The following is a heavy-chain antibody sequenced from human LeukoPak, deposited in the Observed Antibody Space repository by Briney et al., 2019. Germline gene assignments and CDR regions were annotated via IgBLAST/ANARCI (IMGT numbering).Heavy chain of an antibody. CDR1: GGSFSGDF. CDR3: ARESRRTYYYYYMDV. CDR2: INHSGST. V-gene: IGHV4-34*01. J-gene: IGHJ6*03. D-gene: IGHD1-1*01. Sequence: SETLSLTCTVYGGSFSGDFWSWIRQPPGKGLEWIGEINHSGSTNYNPSLKSRVTISVDTSKNQFSLKLSSVTAADTAVYYCARESRRTYYYYYMDVWGKGTTVTVSS.